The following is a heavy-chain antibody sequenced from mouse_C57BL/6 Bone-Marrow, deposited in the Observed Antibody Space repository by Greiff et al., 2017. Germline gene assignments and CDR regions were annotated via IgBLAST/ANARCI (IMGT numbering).Heavy chain of an antibody. Sequence: EVQLVESGGGLVKPGGSLKLSCAASGFTFSSYAMSWVRQTPEKRLEWVATISDGGSYTYYPDNVKGRFTISRDNAKNNLYLQMSHLKSEDTALYYCARVRFDYWGQGTTLTVSS. CDR2: ISDGGSYT. CDR1: GFTFSSYA. CDR3: ARVRFDY. V-gene: IGHV5-4*01. J-gene: IGHJ2*01.